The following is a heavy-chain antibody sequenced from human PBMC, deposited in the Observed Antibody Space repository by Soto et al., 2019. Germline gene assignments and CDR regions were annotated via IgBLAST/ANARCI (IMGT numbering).Heavy chain of an antibody. CDR1: GGSISSYY. CDR2: IYYSGST. Sequence: SETLSLTCTVSGGSISSYYWSWIRQPPGKGLEWIGYIYYSGSTNYNPSLKSRVTISVDTSKNQFSLKLSSVTAADTAVYYCARLYYDFWSGSIYYYYYYMDVWGKGTTVTVSS. V-gene: IGHV4-59*01. J-gene: IGHJ6*03. CDR3: ARLYYDFWSGSIYYYYYYMDV. D-gene: IGHD3-3*01.